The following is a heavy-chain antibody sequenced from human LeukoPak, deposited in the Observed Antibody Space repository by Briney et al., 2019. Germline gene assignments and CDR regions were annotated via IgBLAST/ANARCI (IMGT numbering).Heavy chain of an antibody. CDR1: GYTFTNYY. D-gene: IGHD6-19*01. CDR2: INPGGDNT. V-gene: IGHV1-46*01. CDR3: ARARGSGWFNFDY. J-gene: IGHJ4*02. Sequence: ASVKVSCKASGYTFTNYYIHWVRQAPGQGLEWMGLINPGGDNTDYAQNFQGRVTMTRDTSTSTVYMGLSSLRSEDTAVYYCARARGSGWFNFDYWGQGTLVTVSS.